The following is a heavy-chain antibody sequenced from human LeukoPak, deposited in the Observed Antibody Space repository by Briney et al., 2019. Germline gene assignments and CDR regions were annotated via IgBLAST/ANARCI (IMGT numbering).Heavy chain of an antibody. Sequence: GGSLRLSCAASGFTFSSYSMNWVRQAPGKGLEWVSYISYSSSIINYADSVKGRFTISRDNAKNSLYLQMNSLRADDTAVYYCARDGVAGGFDYWGQGILVTVSS. V-gene: IGHV3-48*01. CDR1: GFTFSSYS. CDR3: ARDGVAGGFDY. J-gene: IGHJ4*02. CDR2: ISYSSSII. D-gene: IGHD6-19*01.